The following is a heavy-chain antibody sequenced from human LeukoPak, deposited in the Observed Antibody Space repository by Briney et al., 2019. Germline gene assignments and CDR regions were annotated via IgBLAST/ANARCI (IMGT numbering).Heavy chain of an antibody. J-gene: IGHJ4*02. CDR2: RNPNSGDT. CDR1: VYTFTNFY. D-gene: IGHD3-3*02. V-gene: IGHV1-2*02. CDR3: ARRPINCIIANCYVDY. Sequence: ASVKVSCKASVYTFTNFYIHWVRQAPGQGLEWMGWRNPNSGDTSYAREFQDRVTMTRDTSLNTAYMELSRLRSDDTAVYFCARRPINCIIANCYVDYWGQGTLVTVSS.